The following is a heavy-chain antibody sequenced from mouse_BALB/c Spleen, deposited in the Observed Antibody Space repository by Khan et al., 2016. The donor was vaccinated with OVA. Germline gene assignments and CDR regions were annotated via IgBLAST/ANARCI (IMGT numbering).Heavy chain of an antibody. J-gene: IGHJ3*01. CDR1: GFTFSSFG. CDR3: ARSYWAY. D-gene: IGHD2-12*01. Sequence: EVELVVSGGGLVQPGGSRKLSCAASGFTFSSFGMHWVRQAPEKGLEWVAYISSGSSAIYYADTVKGRFTISRDNPKNTLFLQMTSLMSEDTAMYYCARSYWAYWGQGTLVTVSA. V-gene: IGHV5-17*02. CDR2: ISSGSSAI.